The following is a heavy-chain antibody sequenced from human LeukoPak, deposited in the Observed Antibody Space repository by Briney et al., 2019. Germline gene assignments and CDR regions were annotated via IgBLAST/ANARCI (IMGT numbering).Heavy chain of an antibody. J-gene: IGHJ4*02. CDR2: INPNSGGT. V-gene: IGHV1-2*02. CDR3: ARGYSYGYGY. D-gene: IGHD5-18*01. Sequence: ASVTVSCKASGYTFTVYYMHWVRQAPGQGLEWMGWINPNSGGTNYVQKFQGRVTMTRDTSISTAYMELSRLRSDDTAVYYCARGYSYGYGYWGQGTLVTVSS. CDR1: GYTFTVYY.